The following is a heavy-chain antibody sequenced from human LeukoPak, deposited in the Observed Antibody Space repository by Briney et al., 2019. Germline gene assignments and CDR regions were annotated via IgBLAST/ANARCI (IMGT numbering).Heavy chain of an antibody. CDR3: VRAKSVRYGSGWPTPFDY. D-gene: IGHD6-19*01. Sequence: PGGSLRLSCAASGFTFSSYEMNWVRQAPGLGLEWLSYISSSGSAIYYADSVKGRLTISRDNAKNSLYLQMNSLRAEDTAVYYCVRAKSVRYGSGWPTPFDYWGQGTLVTVSS. V-gene: IGHV3-48*03. J-gene: IGHJ4*02. CDR1: GFTFSSYE. CDR2: ISSSGSAI.